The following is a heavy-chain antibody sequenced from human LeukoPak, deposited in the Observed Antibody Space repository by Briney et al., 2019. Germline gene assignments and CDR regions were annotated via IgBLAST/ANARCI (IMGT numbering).Heavy chain of an antibody. CDR2: ISGSGGST. CDR1: GFTFSSYG. Sequence: GGTLRLSCAASGFTFSSYGMSWVRQAPGKGLEWVSAISGSGGSTYYADSVKGRFTISRDNSKNTLYLQMNSLRAEDTAVYYCARNYITMLVVVSLDYWGQGTLVTVSS. V-gene: IGHV3-23*01. D-gene: IGHD3-22*01. CDR3: ARNYITMLVVVSLDY. J-gene: IGHJ4*02.